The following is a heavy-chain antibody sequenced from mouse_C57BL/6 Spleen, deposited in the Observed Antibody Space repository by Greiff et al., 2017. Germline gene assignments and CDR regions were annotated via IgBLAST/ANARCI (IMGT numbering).Heavy chain of an antibody. J-gene: IGHJ2*01. V-gene: IGHV5-17*01. CDR1: GFTFSDYG. Sequence: EGRLVESGGGLVKPGGSLKLPCAAPGFTFSDYGMHGVRQAPEKGLAWVAYISSGSSTIYYADTVKGRFTISRDNAKNTLFLQMTSLRSEDTAMYYCARVITTVYYFDYWGQGTTLTVSS. CDR2: ISSGSSTI. CDR3: ARVITTVYYFDY. D-gene: IGHD1-1*01.